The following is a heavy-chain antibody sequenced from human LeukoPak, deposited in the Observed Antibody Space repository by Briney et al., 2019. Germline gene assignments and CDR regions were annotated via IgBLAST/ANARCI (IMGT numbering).Heavy chain of an antibody. V-gene: IGHV3-7*01. CDR2: IKQDGSEK. D-gene: IGHD1-26*01. CDR1: GFTFSSYW. CDR3: ARSRYKRELPTYYFDY. J-gene: IGHJ4*02. Sequence: PGGSLRLSCAASGFTFSSYWMSWVRQAPGKGLEWVANIKQDGSEKYYVDSVKGRFTISRDNAKNSLYLQMNSLRAEDTAVYYCARSRYKRELPTYYFDYWGQGTLVTVSS.